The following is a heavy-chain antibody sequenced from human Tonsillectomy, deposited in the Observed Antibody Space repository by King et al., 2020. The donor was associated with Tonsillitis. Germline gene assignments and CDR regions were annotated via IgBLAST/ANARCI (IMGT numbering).Heavy chain of an antibody. CDR3: ARGISGWTPWDY. CDR1: GYTFTSYG. V-gene: IGHV1-18*01. D-gene: IGHD6-19*01. Sequence: VQLVQSGTEVKKPGASVKVSCKASGYTFTSYGISWVRQAPGQGLEWMGWFSTYNGNTNYAQKLLGRVTMTTDTSTSTAYMELRSLKSDDTAVYYCARGISGWTPWDYWGQGTLVTVSS. J-gene: IGHJ4*02. CDR2: FSTYNGNT.